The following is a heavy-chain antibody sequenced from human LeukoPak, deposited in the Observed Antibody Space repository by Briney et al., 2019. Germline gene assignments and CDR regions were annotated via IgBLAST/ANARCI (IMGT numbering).Heavy chain of an antibody. CDR1: GYSISSAYY. CDR3: ARDLGGPRPGELLRVFDY. CDR2: ISSSGSTI. Sequence: LSLTCTVSGYSISSAYYWGWIRQPPGKGLEWVSYISSSGSTIYYADSVKGRFTISRDNAKNSLYLQMNSLRAEDTAVYYCARDLGGPRPGELLRVFDYWGQGTLVTVSS. V-gene: IGHV3-11*04. J-gene: IGHJ4*02. D-gene: IGHD3-10*01.